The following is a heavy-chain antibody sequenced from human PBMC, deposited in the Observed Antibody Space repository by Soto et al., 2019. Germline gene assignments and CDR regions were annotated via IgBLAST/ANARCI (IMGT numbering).Heavy chain of an antibody. D-gene: IGHD5-18*01. J-gene: IGHJ3*02. CDR2: STPFNGNT. V-gene: IGHV1-45*02. CDR3: ASTRGYSYGTPGDDAFDI. CDR1: GYTFTDRY. Sequence: EASVKVSCKASGYTFTDRYLHWVRQAPGQALEWMGWSTPFNGNTNYAQKFQDRVTITRDRSMSTAYMELSSLRSEDTAMYYCASTRGYSYGTPGDDAFDIWGQGTMVTVSS.